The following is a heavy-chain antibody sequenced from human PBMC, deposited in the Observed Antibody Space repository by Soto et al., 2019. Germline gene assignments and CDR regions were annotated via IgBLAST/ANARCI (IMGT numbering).Heavy chain of an antibody. CDR1: GFTFSSNG. D-gene: IGHD2-8*01. V-gene: IGHV3-23*01. CDR3: AKNGLSDSPSAIDS. J-gene: IGHJ4*02. Sequence: LRLSCATSGFTFSSNGMSWVRQAPGKGLDWVSGISGSGRNTYYADSVKGRFTISRDNSKNTLFLQMNSLRVEDTAVYYCAKNGLSDSPSAIDSWGQGTLVTVSS. CDR2: ISGSGRNT.